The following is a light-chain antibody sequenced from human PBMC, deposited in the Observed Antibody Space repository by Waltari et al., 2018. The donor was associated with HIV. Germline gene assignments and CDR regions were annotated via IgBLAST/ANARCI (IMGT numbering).Light chain of an antibody. CDR1: QSISSY. V-gene: IGKV1-39*01. J-gene: IGKJ5*01. CDR3: QQGYITPPIT. Sequence: DIQMTQSPSSLSASVGDSVTITCRASQSISSYLNWYQQKPGKAPKLLISAASRLQSGVPSRFSGSGFVTEFTVTISSLQPEDFATYYCQQGYITPPITFGQGTRLDIK. CDR2: AAS.